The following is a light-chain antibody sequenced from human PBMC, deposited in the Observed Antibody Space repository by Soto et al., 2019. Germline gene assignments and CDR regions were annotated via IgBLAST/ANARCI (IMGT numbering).Light chain of an antibody. CDR1: QNIGTY. CDR2: DAS. Sequence: IVLTQSPASLSLSPGERATLSCWASQNIGTYLAWYQQKPGQAPRLLIYDASNRATGIPARFSGSGSGTDFTLTISSLEPEDFAVYYCHQRTNWPITFGQGTRLEIK. CDR3: HQRTNWPIT. V-gene: IGKV3-11*01. J-gene: IGKJ5*01.